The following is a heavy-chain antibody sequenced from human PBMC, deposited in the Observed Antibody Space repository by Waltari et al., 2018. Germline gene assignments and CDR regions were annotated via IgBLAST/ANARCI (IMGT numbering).Heavy chain of an antibody. CDR1: GFTFSNHW. J-gene: IGHJ4*02. CDR2: IKRDGSIT. CDR3: ARDGERGGDYDY. Sequence: EVQLVESGGGLVQPGGSLRLSCAASGFTFSNHWMNWVRQVPGKGLVWVSRIKRDGSITGYADVAKGRFTISRDNAKNTVDLQMNSLGPEDTAVYYCARDGERGGDYDYWGQGTLVTVSS. V-gene: IGHV3-74*01. D-gene: IGHD4-17*01.